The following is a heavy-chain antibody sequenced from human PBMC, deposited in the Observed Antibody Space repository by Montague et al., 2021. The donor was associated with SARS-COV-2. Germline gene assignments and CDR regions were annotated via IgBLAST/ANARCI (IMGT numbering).Heavy chain of an antibody. CDR3: AGDFWSNYYYNYYYGMDV. Sequence: SETLSLTCTVSGGSISSYYWSWIRQPPGKGLEWIGYIYYSGSTNXXPSLKSRVTISVDTSKNQFSLKLSSVTAADTAVYYCAGDFWSNYYYNYYYGMDVWGQGTTVTVSS. CDR2: IYYSGST. D-gene: IGHD3-3*01. V-gene: IGHV4-59*01. J-gene: IGHJ6*02. CDR1: GGSISSYY.